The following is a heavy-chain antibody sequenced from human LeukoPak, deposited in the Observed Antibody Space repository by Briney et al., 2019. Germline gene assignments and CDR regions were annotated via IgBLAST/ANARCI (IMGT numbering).Heavy chain of an antibody. J-gene: IGHJ4*02. CDR2: IRSKTDGERT. D-gene: IGHD1-14*01. V-gene: IGHV3-15*01. CDR1: GFTFSSYE. CDR3: NTDFSVAPTGY. Sequence: PGGSLRLSCAASGFTFSSYEMNWVRQAPGKGLEWVGRIRSKTDGERTDYAAPVKGRFSISRDDSENTLYLQMNSLKTEDTAVYYCNTDFSVAPTGYWGQGTLVTVSS.